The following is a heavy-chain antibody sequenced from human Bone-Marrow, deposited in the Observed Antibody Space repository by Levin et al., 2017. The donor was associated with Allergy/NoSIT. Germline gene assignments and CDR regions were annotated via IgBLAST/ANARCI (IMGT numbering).Heavy chain of an antibody. CDR3: SSHSSGRGNF. CDR1: GFSFISFT. J-gene: IGHJ4*02. D-gene: IGHD3-22*01. V-gene: IGHV1-3*01. CDR2: INPGDGGT. Sequence: PGGSLRLSCKASGFSFISFTTHWVRQAPGQRPEWMGWINPGDGGTKYSQKFQDRFTITSDTSASTAYMELSSLTFEDTALYYCSSHSSGRGNFWGQGTLVTVSS.